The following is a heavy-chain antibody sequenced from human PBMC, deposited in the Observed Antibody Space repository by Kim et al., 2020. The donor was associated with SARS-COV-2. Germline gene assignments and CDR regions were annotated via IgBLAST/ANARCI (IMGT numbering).Heavy chain of an antibody. CDR1: GGSISSYY. J-gene: IGHJ4*02. D-gene: IGHD3-10*01. CDR3: ARAEGSGNIDY. Sequence: SETLSLTCTVSGGSISSYYWSWIRQPPGKGLEWIGYVYYSGSTNYHPSLTSRVTISVDTSTHQFSLKLSAVTAAATAVYYCARAEGSGNIDYWGQGTLVTVSS. CDR2: VYYSGST. V-gene: IGHV4-59*13.